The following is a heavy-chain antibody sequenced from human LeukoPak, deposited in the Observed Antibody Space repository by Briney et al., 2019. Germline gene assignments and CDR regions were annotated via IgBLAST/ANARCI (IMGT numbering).Heavy chain of an antibody. J-gene: IGHJ5*02. Sequence: SETLSLTCTVSGGSISSGGYYWSWIRQHPGKGLEWIGYIYYSGSTHYNPSPKSRVTISVGTSKSQFSMKLSSVTAADTAVYYCASRYSYGYWFDPWGQGTLVTVSS. CDR3: ASRYSYGYWFDP. V-gene: IGHV4-31*03. D-gene: IGHD5-18*01. CDR1: GGSISSGGYY. CDR2: IYYSGST.